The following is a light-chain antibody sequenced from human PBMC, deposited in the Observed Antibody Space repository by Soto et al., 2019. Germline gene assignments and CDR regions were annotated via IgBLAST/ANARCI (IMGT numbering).Light chain of an antibody. Sequence: DIQMTQSPSTLSASVGDRVTITCRASQSIGTWLAWYQQKPGKAPKLLIYDASTLESGVPSRFSGSGSGTEFTLTISSLQPDDFATYYCQQYDTYSMYTFGPGTKLEIK. CDR2: DAS. CDR3: QQYDTYSMYT. V-gene: IGKV1-5*01. CDR1: QSIGTW. J-gene: IGKJ2*01.